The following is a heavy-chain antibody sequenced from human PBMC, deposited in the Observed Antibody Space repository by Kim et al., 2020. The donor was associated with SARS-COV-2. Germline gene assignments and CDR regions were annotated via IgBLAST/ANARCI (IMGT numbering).Heavy chain of an antibody. CDR2: INHSGST. J-gene: IGHJ4*02. V-gene: IGHV4-34*01. CDR3: AANRGSWYLFFDY. D-gene: IGHD6-13*01. CDR1: GGSFSGYY. Sequence: SETLSLTCAVYGGSFSGYYWSWIRQPPGKGLEWIGEINHSGSTNYNPSLKSRVTISVDTSKNQFSLKLSSVTAADTAVYYCAANRGSWYLFFDYWGQGTLVTVSS.